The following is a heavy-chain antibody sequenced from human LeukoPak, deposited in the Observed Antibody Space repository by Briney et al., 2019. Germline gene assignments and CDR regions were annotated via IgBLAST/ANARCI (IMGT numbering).Heavy chain of an antibody. V-gene: IGHV3-21*06. CDR3: AKERLGAFDI. Sequence: PGGSLRLSCEASGFTFNTYSMNWARQAPGKGLEWVSSIDSSGGYMFYADSVKGRFIISRDNAKDSLYLQMNSLRAEDTAVYYCAKERLGAFDIWGQGTMVTVSS. J-gene: IGHJ3*02. CDR1: GFTFNTYS. CDR2: IDSSGGYM. D-gene: IGHD4-11*01.